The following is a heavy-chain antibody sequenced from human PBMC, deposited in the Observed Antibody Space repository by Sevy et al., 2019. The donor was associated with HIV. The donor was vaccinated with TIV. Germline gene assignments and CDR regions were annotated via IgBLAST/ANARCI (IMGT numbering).Heavy chain of an antibody. CDR3: SRAEVDSAIEGFDY. Sequence: VAVKVSCKASGYTFTRYSMNWVRQAPGQGLERMGWINTNTRNPTYAQRFTGRFVFSLDTSVSTAYLHISSLKADDTAVYYCSRAEVDSAIEGFDYWGQGTLVSVSS. J-gene: IGHJ4*02. CDR1: GYTFTRYS. D-gene: IGHD5-18*01. CDR2: INTNTRNP. V-gene: IGHV7-4-1*02.